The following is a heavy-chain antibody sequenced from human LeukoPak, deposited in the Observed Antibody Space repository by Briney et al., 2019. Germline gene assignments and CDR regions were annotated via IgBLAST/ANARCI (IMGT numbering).Heavy chain of an antibody. CDR2: IYYSGST. CDR1: GGSISSSSYY. V-gene: IGHV4-39*01. CDR3: ARTVSYYDVLTGPPDY. J-gene: IGHJ4*02. Sequence: SETLSLTCTVSGGSISSSSYYWGWIRQPPGKGPEWIGSIYYSGSTYYNPSLKSRVTMSVDTSKNQFSLKLTSVTATDTAVYYCARTVSYYDVLTGPPDYWGQGTLVTVSS. D-gene: IGHD3-9*01.